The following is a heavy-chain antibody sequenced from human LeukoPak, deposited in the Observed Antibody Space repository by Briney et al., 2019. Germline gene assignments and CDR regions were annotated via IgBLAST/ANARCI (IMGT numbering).Heavy chain of an antibody. CDR3: ARDFAAYGSYFDY. D-gene: IGHD4-17*01. J-gene: IGHJ4*02. Sequence: PSQTLSLTCTVSGGSISTTSYYWGWIRQPPGQGLEWIGSIYYTGSTYYNPSLKSRVTISVDTSKNQFSLRLNSVTAADTAVYFCARDFAAYGSYFDYWGQGTLVTVSS. CDR1: GGSISTTSYY. CDR2: IYYTGST. V-gene: IGHV4-39*02.